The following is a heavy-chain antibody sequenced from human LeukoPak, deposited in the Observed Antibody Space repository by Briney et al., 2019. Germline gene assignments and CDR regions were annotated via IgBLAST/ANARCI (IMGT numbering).Heavy chain of an antibody. V-gene: IGHV3-11*01. Sequence: GGSLRLSCAASGFTLSDYYMSWIRQAPGKGLEWVSYISSSGSTIYYADSVKGRFTISRDNAKNSLYLQMNSLRAEDTAVYYCARVIRPNFFFDYWGQGTLVTVSS. J-gene: IGHJ4*02. D-gene: IGHD1-1*01. CDR2: ISSSGSTI. CDR3: ARVIRPNFFFDY. CDR1: GFTLSDYY.